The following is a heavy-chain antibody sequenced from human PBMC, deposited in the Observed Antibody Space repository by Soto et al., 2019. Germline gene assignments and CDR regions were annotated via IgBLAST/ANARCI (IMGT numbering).Heavy chain of an antibody. CDR2: VSGSGGST. Sequence: EVQRLESGGGLVQPGGSLRLSCAASGFTFSSYAMSWVRQAPGQGLEWVSAVSGSGGSTYYADSGKGRFTISRDNSKNTLYLQMNSLRAEDTAVYYCAKDSSPYDILPGYSPTYFDSWGQGTLVTVSS. V-gene: IGHV3-23*01. CDR3: AKDSSPYDILPGYSPTYFDS. CDR1: GFTFSSYA. D-gene: IGHD3-9*01. J-gene: IGHJ4*02.